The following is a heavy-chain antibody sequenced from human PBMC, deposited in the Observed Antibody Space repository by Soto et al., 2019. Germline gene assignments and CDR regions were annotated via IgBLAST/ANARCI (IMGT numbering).Heavy chain of an antibody. Sequence: VASVKVSCKASGYTFTGYYMHWVRQAPGQGLEWMGWINPNSGGTNYAQKFQGWVTMTRDTSISTAYMELGRLRSDDTAVYYCAFARGGVERITMVRGVIFAFDIWGQGTMVTVSS. CDR1: GYTFTGYY. CDR3: AFARGGVERITMVRGVIFAFDI. D-gene: IGHD3-10*01. J-gene: IGHJ3*02. V-gene: IGHV1-2*04. CDR2: INPNSGGT.